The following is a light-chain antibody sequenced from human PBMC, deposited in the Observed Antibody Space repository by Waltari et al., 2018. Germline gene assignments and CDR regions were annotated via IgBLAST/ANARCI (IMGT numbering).Light chain of an antibody. J-gene: IGKJ2*01. Sequence: DIVMTQSPDSLAVSLGERATINCKSSQSVLYRSNNKNDLAWYQQKPGQPPKRLIYGASTRESGVPDRFSGSGSGTDFTLTISSLQAEDVAVYYCQQYYSTPYTFGQGTKLEIK. CDR3: QQYYSTPYT. CDR1: QSVLYRSNNKND. CDR2: GAS. V-gene: IGKV4-1*01.